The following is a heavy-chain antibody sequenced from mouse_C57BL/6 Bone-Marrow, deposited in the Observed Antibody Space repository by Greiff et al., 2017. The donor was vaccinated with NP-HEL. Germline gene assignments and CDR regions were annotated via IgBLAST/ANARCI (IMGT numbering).Heavy chain of an antibody. Sequence: QVQLQQPGAELVMPGASVKLSCKASGYTFTSYWMHWVKQRPGQGLEWIGEIDPSDSYTNYNQKFKCNSTLTVDKSSSTAYMQLSSLTSEDSAVYYCATTMVTTGAMDYWGQGTSVTVSS. J-gene: IGHJ4*01. V-gene: IGHV1-69*01. CDR3: ATTMVTTGAMDY. D-gene: IGHD2-2*01. CDR1: GYTFTSYW. CDR2: IDPSDSYT.